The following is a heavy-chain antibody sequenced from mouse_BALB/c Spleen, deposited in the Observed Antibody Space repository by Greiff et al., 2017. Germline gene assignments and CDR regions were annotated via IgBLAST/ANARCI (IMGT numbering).Heavy chain of an antibody. CDR3: ARSGSSYGWFAY. J-gene: IGHJ3*01. Sequence: VQLKQSGAELMKPGASVKISCKATGYTFSSYWIEWVKQRPGHGLEWIGEILPGSGSTNYNEKFKGKATFTADTSSNTAYMQLSSLTSEDSAVYYCARSGSSYGWFAYWGQGTLVTVSA. D-gene: IGHD1-1*01. V-gene: IGHV1-9*01. CDR1: GYTFSSYW. CDR2: ILPGSGST.